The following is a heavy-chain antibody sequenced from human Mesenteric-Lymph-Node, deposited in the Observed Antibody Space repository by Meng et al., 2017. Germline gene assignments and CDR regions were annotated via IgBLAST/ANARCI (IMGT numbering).Heavy chain of an antibody. J-gene: IGHJ6*02. CDR2: INWNGGST. Sequence: GESLKISCAASGFTFSDYYMSWVRQAPGKGLEWVSGINWNGGSTGYADSVKGRFTISRDNAKNSLYLQMNSLRAEDTAVYYCARGPYGMDVWGQGTTVTVSS. D-gene: IGHD3-10*01. V-gene: IGHV3-20*04. CDR3: ARGPYGMDV. CDR1: GFTFSDYY.